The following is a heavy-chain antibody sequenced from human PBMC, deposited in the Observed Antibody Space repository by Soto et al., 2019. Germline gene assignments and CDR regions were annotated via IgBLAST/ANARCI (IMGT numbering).Heavy chain of an antibody. J-gene: IGHJ6*02. V-gene: IGHV1-69*13. Sequence: SVKVSCKASGGTFSRYAFSWVRQAPGQGLEWMGGIVPIYGTRGFAQKFQGRLTITADEPTRTAYMELSSLRSEDTAVYYCARDLDYYGSGSHYYYGMGVWGQGTTVTVSS. CDR3: ARDLDYYGSGSHYYYGMGV. D-gene: IGHD3-10*01. CDR2: IVPIYGTR. CDR1: GGTFSRYA.